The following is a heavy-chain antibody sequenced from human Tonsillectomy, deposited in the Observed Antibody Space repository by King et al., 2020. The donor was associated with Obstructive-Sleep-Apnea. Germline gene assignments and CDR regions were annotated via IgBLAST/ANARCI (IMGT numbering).Heavy chain of an antibody. V-gene: IGHV3-30*18. Sequence: VQLVESGGGVVQPGRSLRLSCEASGLTFSAHGMHWVRQAPGKGLEWVALISYDGNNQYYADSVKGRFTISRDNSKSALFLQMNSLRVEDTAIYYCAKGTLELHYWGQGTLVSVSS. J-gene: IGHJ4*02. CDR2: ISYDGNNQ. D-gene: IGHD1-26*01. CDR1: GLTFSAHG. CDR3: AKGTLELHY.